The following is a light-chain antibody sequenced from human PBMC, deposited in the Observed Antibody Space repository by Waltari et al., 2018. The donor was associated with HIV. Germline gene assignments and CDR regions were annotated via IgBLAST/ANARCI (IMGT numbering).Light chain of an antibody. J-gene: IGKJ2*01. V-gene: IGKV1-39*01. CDR1: QSMSTY. Sequence: DIQMTQSPSSLSASVGDRVTITCRASQSMSTYLNWYQQKPGNAPKLLIYAASSLHSGVPSRFSGSGSGTDFTLTVSSLQPEDFATYYCQQTYSTPHTFGQGTKLEIK. CDR3: QQTYSTPHT. CDR2: AAS.